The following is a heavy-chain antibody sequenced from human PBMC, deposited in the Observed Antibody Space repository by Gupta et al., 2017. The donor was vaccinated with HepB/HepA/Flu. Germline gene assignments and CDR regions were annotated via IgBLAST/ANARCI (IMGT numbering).Heavy chain of an antibody. CDR2: INNGGDTI. V-gene: IGHV3-11*01. CDR1: GFTFSDYF. J-gene: IGHJ4*02. D-gene: IGHD6-19*01. CDR3: ARAGSVGVAGTRLVNF. Sequence: QVQLVESGGGLVKPGGSLRLSCAASGFTFSDYFMSWIRQAPGKGLEWVSYINNGGDTIYYAESVKGRFTISRDNSKNSLYLQMNSLRAEDTAVYFCARAGSVGVAGTRLVNFCGQGTLVTVSS.